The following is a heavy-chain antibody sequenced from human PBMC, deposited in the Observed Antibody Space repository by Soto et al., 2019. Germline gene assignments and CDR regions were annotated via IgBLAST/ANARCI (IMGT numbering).Heavy chain of an antibody. Sequence: PSQTLPLTCTVSAGSISRTACFYGLIRQPPGKGLEWIGTVHYNGDTYFSPSLNSRVTLSIAASTNHFSLKLSSVTAEDTAIYFCARTPRSSAYEYWSQGTMVT. CDR2: VHYNGDT. J-gene: IGHJ4*02. V-gene: IGHV4-39*01. CDR1: AGSISRTACF. CDR3: ARTPRSSAYEY. D-gene: IGHD6-6*01.